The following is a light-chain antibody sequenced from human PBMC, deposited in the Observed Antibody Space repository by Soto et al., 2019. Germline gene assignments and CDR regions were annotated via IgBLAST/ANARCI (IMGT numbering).Light chain of an antibody. CDR2: DAS. V-gene: IGKV1-5*01. CDR1: QSINNY. J-gene: IGKJ1*01. CDR3: QQYNSYSQT. Sequence: DIQMTQSPSSLSASVGDRVTITCRASQSINNYLNWYQQKPGKAPNLLIYDASALESGVPSRFSGSGSGTEFTLTIGSLQPDDFATYYCQQYNSYSQTFGQGTKVDIK.